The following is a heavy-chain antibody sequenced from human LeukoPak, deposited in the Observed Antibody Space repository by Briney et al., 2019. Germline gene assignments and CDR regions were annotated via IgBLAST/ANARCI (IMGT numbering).Heavy chain of an antibody. Sequence: SETLSLTCTVSGGSISSYYWSWIRQPAGKGLEWIGRIYTSGSTNYNPSLKSRVTMSVDTSKNQFSLKLSSVTAADTAVYYCARDNYDFWSGSGGLGYWGQGTLVTVSS. CDR3: ARDNYDFWSGSGGLGY. CDR2: IYTSGST. CDR1: GGSISSYY. V-gene: IGHV4-4*07. D-gene: IGHD3-3*01. J-gene: IGHJ4*02.